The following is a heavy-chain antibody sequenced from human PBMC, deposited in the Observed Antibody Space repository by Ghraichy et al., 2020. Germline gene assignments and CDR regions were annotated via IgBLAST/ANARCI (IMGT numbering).Heavy chain of an antibody. CDR2: IYHSGST. V-gene: IGHV4-4*02. D-gene: IGHD6-13*01. CDR1: GGSISSSNW. CDR3: AATPGIAAAGRFDY. J-gene: IGHJ4*02. Sequence: SETLSLTCAVSGGSISSSNWWSWVRQPPGKGLEWIGEIYHSGSTNYNPSLKSRVTISVDKSKNQFSLKLSSVTAADTAVYYCAATPGIAAAGRFDYWGQGTLVTVSS.